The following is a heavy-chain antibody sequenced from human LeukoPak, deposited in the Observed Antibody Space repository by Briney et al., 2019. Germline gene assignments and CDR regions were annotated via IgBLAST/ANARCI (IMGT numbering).Heavy chain of an antibody. CDR2: ISTAGNLI. J-gene: IGHJ4*02. CDR3: ARTVEGHFDF. Sequence: GGSLRLSCVASAFTFKTYTLNWVRQTPGKGLEWVSYISTAGNLIDYADSVRGRFTISRDNGKNSLYLYMSSLTPEDTAVYYCARTVEGHFDFRGQGTLVTVSS. D-gene: IGHD5-24*01. CDR1: AFTFKTYT. V-gene: IGHV3-21*01.